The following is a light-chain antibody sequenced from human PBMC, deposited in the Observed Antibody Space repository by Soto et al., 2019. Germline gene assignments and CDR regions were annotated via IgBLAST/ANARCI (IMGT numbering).Light chain of an antibody. V-gene: IGKV4-1*01. CDR1: QSVLSNS. J-gene: IGKJ2*01. CDR2: WAS. CDR3: QQYSSAPQT. Sequence: DIVMTQSPESLAVSLGERATINCKSSQSVLSNSIDWYQQKPGQPPKLLIYWASTRESGVPDRFSGSGSGTYFTLTISSLQAEDGAVYYCQQYSSAPQTFGQGTKLEIK.